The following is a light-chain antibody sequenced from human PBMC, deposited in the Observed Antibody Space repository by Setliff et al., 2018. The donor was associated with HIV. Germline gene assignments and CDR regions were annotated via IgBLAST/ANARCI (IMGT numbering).Light chain of an antibody. V-gene: IGLV2-14*01. Sequence: QSALAQPASVSGSPGQSITISCTGTSNDFGSYDYVSWYQHQPGKVPKLMIYEVSNRPSGVSDRFSGSKSGNTASLTISGLQTEDEADYYCSSFTSSSSYVFGTGTK. CDR1: SNDFGSYDY. J-gene: IGLJ1*01. CDR3: SSFTSSSSYV. CDR2: EVS.